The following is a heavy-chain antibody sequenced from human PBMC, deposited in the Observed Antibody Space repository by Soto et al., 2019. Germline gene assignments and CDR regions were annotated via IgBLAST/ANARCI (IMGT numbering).Heavy chain of an antibody. J-gene: IGHJ4*02. Sequence: QVQLVQSGPEVKKPGASVKVSCKASGYIFTNYGITWVRQAPGQGLEWMGWISSYNGNTNYAQKFQGRVTMTPDISTTMTYMEVRRLTSYDTAVYYCARYVRYDFWSGSTPRTYYFDYWGQGTLVTGSS. CDR1: GYIFTNYG. CDR3: ARYVRYDFWSGSTPRTYYFDY. D-gene: IGHD3-3*01. CDR2: ISSYNGNT. V-gene: IGHV1-18*01.